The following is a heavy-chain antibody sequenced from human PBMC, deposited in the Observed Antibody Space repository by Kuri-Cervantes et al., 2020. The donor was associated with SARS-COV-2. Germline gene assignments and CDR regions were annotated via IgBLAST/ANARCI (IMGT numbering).Heavy chain of an antibody. CDR1: GYTLTDLL. Sequence: ASVKVSCKVSGYTLTDLLIHWVRQAPGKGLEWMGGFDPEDDETIYAQKFQGRVTMTEDTSTDTAYMELSSLRSEDTAVYYCATDPVDTTLVTLNRWGQGTLVTDSS. CDR2: FDPEDDET. V-gene: IGHV1-24*01. D-gene: IGHD5-18*01. J-gene: IGHJ5*02. CDR3: ATDPVDTTLVTLNR.